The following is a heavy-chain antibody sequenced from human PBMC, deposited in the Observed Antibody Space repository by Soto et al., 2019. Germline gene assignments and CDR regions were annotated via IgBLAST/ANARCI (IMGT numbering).Heavy chain of an antibody. D-gene: IGHD3-22*01. CDR2: IIPIFGTA. CDR1: GGTFSSYA. CDR3: AIKTITMIVVVTYHGVDV. J-gene: IGHJ6*02. V-gene: IGHV1-69*06. Sequence: SVKVSCKASGGTFSSYAISWVRQAPGQGLEWMGGIIPIFGTANYAQKFQGRVTITADKSTSTAYMELSSLRSEDTAVYYCAIKTITMIVVVTYHGVDVWGQGTTATVSS.